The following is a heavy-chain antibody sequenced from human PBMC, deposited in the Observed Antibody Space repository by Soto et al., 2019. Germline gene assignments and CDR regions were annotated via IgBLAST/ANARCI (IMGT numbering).Heavy chain of an antibody. V-gene: IGHV4-30-2*01. CDR2: IYHSGST. J-gene: IGHJ5*02. CDR1: GGSISSGGYS. Sequence: QLQLQESGSGLVKPSQTLSLTCAVSGGSISSGGYSWSWIRQPPGKGLEWIGYIYHSGSTYYNPSLKSRVTISVDRSKNQFSLKLSSVTAADTAVYYCARELVYCSSTSCKYWFDPWGQGTLVTVSS. D-gene: IGHD2-2*01. CDR3: ARELVYCSSTSCKYWFDP.